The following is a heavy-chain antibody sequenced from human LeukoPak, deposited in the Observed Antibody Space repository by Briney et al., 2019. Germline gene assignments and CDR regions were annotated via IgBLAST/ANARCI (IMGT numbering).Heavy chain of an antibody. CDR2: ISGSGGST. D-gene: IGHD6-13*01. CDR1: GFTFSSYA. Sequence: GGSLKLSCAASGFTFSSYAMSWVRQAPGKGLEWVSAISGSGGSTYYADSVKGRFTISRDNSKNTLYLQMNSLRAEDTAVYYCAKGHEQQLALSDYWGQGTLVTVSS. J-gene: IGHJ4*02. CDR3: AKGHEQQLALSDY. V-gene: IGHV3-23*01.